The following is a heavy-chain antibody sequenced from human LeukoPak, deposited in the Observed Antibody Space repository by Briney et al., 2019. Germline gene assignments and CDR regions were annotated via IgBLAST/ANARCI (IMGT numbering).Heavy chain of an antibody. J-gene: IGHJ6*02. D-gene: IGHD1-26*01. V-gene: IGHV3-11*01. Sequence: GRSLRLSCAASGFTFSDYYMTWIRQAPGKGLEWVSYISGVASDIYYADSVKGRFTISRDNAKKSVYLQMNSLRAEDTAVYYCARGGAHGMDVWGLGTTVTVSS. CDR2: ISGVASDI. CDR3: ARGGAHGMDV. CDR1: GFTFSDYY.